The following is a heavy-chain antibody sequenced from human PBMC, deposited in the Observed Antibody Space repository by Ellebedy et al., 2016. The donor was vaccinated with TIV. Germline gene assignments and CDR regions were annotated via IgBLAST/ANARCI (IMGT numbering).Heavy chain of an antibody. CDR1: GFTFSSYA. D-gene: IGHD5-18*01. CDR2: LSGRGGST. V-gene: IGHV3-23*01. J-gene: IGHJ4*02. Sequence: PGGSLRLSCAASGFTFSSYAMSWVRQAPGKGLEWVSGLSGRGGSTYDADSVKGRFSISRDNAKNTLYLQMNSLRVEDTAVYYCVRPLTDTVMNWGQGTLVTVSS. CDR3: VRPLTDTVMN.